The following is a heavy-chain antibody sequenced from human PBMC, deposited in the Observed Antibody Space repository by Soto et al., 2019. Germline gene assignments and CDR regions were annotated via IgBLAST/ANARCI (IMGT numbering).Heavy chain of an antibody. J-gene: IGHJ3*01. CDR1: GFAFDTYG. V-gene: IGHV1-18*01. CDR3: AREAAGFDV. Sequence: QLVQSGTEVKKPGASMKVSCKASGFAFDTYGFSWVRQAPGQRFEWMGWISGYNGETKYAQKFRGRVSMATDTSTSTAYMELRSLTSDDTAVYYCAREAAGFDVWGQGTMVTVSS. CDR2: ISGYNGET. D-gene: IGHD6-13*01.